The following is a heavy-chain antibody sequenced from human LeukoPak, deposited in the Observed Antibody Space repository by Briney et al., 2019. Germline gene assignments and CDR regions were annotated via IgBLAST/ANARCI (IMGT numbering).Heavy chain of an antibody. J-gene: IGHJ4*02. D-gene: IGHD5-24*01. V-gene: IGHV6-1*01. CDR1: GDSVSSKSV. CDR2: IYYRSRWSN. Sequence: SQTLSLTCAISGDSVSSKSVWNWIRQSPSRGLEWLGRIYYRSRWSNNYAVSVKSRITINPDTSKNQFSLQLSSVTAEDTAVYYCARGDQNFDYWGQGTLVTVSS. CDR3: ARGDQNFDY.